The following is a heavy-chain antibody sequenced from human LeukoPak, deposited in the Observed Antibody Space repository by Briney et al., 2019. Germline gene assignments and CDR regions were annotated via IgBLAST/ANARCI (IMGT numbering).Heavy chain of an antibody. Sequence: PSETLSLTCTVSGSSIGTYYWSWIRQPAGEGLEWIGRIFTTGGANYNPSLKSRVTMSLDTSRNQFSLKLSSVTAADTAVYYCVRDGPSWGLLWGQGALVTASS. D-gene: IGHD7-27*01. CDR3: VRDGPSWGLL. V-gene: IGHV4-4*07. J-gene: IGHJ4*02. CDR1: GSSIGTYY. CDR2: IFTTGGA.